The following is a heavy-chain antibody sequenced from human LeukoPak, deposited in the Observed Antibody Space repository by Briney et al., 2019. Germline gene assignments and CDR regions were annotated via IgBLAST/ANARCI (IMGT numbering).Heavy chain of an antibody. Sequence: SETLSLTCGVSGGSITQTNYWTWVRQLQGKGLEWIGEVNLQGSTNYNPSLMGRVAISVDKSENHVSLQLTSVTAADTAVYYCAREGGPYRPLDYSGQGTLVTVSS. CDR1: GGSITQTNY. CDR3: AREGGPYRPLDY. V-gene: IGHV4-4*02. CDR2: VNLQGST. J-gene: IGHJ4*02.